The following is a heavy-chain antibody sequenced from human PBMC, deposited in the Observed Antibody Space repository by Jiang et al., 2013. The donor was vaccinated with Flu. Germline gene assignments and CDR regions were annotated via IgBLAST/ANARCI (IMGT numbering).Heavy chain of an antibody. V-gene: IGHV5-10-1*01. CDR3: AREDDILTGYIS. D-gene: IGHD3-9*01. Sequence: DPSDSYTNYSPSFQGHVTISADKSISTAYLQWSSLKASDTAMYYCAREDDILTGYISWGQGTLVTVSS. J-gene: IGHJ5*02. CDR2: DPSDSYT.